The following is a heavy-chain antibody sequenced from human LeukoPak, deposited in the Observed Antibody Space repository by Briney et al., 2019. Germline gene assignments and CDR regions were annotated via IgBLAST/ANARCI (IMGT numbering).Heavy chain of an antibody. Sequence: SVKVSCKASGGTFSSYAISWVRQAPGQGLEWMGGIIPIFGTANYAQKFQGRVTITADESTSTAYMELSSLRSEDTAVYYCATPGGVRVRGVKNYYGMDVWGKGTTVTVSS. CDR2: IIPIFGTA. CDR3: ATPGGVRVRGVKNYYGMDV. V-gene: IGHV1-69*01. J-gene: IGHJ6*04. CDR1: GGTFSSYA. D-gene: IGHD3-10*01.